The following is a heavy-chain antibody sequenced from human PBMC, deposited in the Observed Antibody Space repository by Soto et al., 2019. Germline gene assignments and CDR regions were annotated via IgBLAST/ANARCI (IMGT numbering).Heavy chain of an antibody. V-gene: IGHV1-18*04. Sequence: ASVKVSCKASGYTFTSYGISWVRQAPGQGLEWMGWIGAYNGNTNYAQKLQGRVTMTTDTSTSTAYMELRSLRSDDTAVYYCARGGIVLMVYAIAAAGNFDYWGQGTLVTVSS. D-gene: IGHD2-8*01. CDR1: GYTFTSYG. J-gene: IGHJ4*02. CDR3: ARGGIVLMVYAIAAAGNFDY. CDR2: IGAYNGNT.